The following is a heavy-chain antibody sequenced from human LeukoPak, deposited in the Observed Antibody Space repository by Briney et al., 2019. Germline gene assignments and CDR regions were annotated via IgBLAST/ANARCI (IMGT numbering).Heavy chain of an antibody. D-gene: IGHD3-10*01. V-gene: IGHV1-2*06. CDR2: INPNSGGT. J-gene: IGHJ5*02. CDR3: ARRPGSGELLTVGNWFDP. CDR1: GYTFTGYY. Sequence: GASVKVSCKASGYTFTGYYMHWVRQAPGQGLEWMGRINPNSGGTNYPQKFQGRVTMTRDTSISTAYMELSRLRSDDTAVYYCARRPGSGELLTVGNWFDPWGQGTLVTVSS.